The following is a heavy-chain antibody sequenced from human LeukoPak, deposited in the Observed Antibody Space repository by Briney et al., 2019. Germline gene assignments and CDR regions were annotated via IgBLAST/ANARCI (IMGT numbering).Heavy chain of an antibody. V-gene: IGHV4-59*01. CDR1: GGSISSYY. D-gene: IGHD3-10*01. CDR3: ARDLESYSGSRDPRFDH. Sequence: SETLSLTCTVSGGSISSYYWSWIRQPPGKGLEWIGYIYYSGSTNYNPSLKSRVTISVDTSKNQFSLKLSSVTAADTAVYYCARDLESYSGSRDPRFDHWGQGTLVTVSS. CDR2: IYYSGST. J-gene: IGHJ4*02.